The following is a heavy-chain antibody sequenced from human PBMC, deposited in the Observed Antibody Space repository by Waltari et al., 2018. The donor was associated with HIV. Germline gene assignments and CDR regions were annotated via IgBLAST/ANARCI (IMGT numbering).Heavy chain of an antibody. D-gene: IGHD6-13*01. J-gene: IGHJ5*02. CDR1: GFSLSTSGVG. CDR3: AHRRLVRPEPGTLNNWFDP. V-gene: IGHV2-5*01. CDR2: IYWNDVK. Sequence: QITLKESGPTLVKPTQTLTLTCTFSGFSLSTSGVGVGWIRQPPGKALEWLALIYWNDVKRYSPSLKNRLTITNDSLKNQVVLTMTSMDPVETATYYCAHRRLVRPEPGTLNNWFDPWGQGTLVTVAS.